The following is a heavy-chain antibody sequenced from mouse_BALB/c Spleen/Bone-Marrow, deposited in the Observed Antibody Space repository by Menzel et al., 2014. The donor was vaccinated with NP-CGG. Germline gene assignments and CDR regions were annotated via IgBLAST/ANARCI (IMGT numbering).Heavy chain of an antibody. Sequence: VQLKKPWAELVTPGASIKLSCKATSLNIKDTYMHWVKQRPEQGLEWIGRIDPANGNTKYDPKFQGKATITADTSSNTAYLQLSSLTSEDTAVYYCARWEYYAMDYWGQGTSVTV. CDR2: IDPANGNT. CDR1: SLNIKDTY. CDR3: ARWEYYAMDY. J-gene: IGHJ4*01. D-gene: IGHD4-1*01. V-gene: IGHV14-3*02.